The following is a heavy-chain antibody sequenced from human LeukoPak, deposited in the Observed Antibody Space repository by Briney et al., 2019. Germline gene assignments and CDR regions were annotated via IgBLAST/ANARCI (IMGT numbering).Heavy chain of an antibody. CDR3: ASPKSIVVVPAAKGIYYYYYYMDV. CDR2: IYHSGST. V-gene: IGHV4-4*02. D-gene: IGHD2-2*01. Sequence: SGTLSLTCAVSGGSISSSNWWSWVRQPPGKGLEWIGEIYHSGSTNYNPSLKSRVTISVDKSKNQFSLKLSSVTAADTAVYYCASPKSIVVVPAAKGIYYYYYYMDVWGKGTTVTVSS. CDR1: GGSISSSNW. J-gene: IGHJ6*03.